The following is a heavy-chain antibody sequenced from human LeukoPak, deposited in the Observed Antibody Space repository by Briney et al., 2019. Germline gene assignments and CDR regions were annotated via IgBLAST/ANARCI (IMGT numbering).Heavy chain of an antibody. CDR2: ISAYNGNT. Sequence: ASVKVSCKASGYTFTSYGISWVRQAPGQGLEWMGWISAYNGNTNYAQKLQGRVTMTTDTSTSTAYMELRSLRSDDTAVYYCARQREMTTIFSALGYWGQGTLVTVSS. J-gene: IGHJ4*02. D-gene: IGHD5-24*01. CDR3: ARQREMTTIFSALGY. V-gene: IGHV1-18*01. CDR1: GYTFTSYG.